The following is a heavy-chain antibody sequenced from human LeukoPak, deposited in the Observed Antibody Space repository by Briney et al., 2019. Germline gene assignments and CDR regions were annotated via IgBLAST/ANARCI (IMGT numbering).Heavy chain of an antibody. D-gene: IGHD5-24*01. Sequence: PSETLSLTCAVYGGSFSGYYWSWIRQPPGKGLEWIGEINHSGSTNYNPSLKSRVTISVDTSKNQFSLKLSSVTAADTAVYYCARGLRRDGYEHLFDYWGQGTLVTVSS. CDR2: INHSGST. V-gene: IGHV4-34*01. J-gene: IGHJ4*02. CDR1: GGSFSGYY. CDR3: ARGLRRDGYEHLFDY.